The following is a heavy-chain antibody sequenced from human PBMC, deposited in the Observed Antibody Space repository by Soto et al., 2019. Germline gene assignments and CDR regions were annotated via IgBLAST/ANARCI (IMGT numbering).Heavy chain of an antibody. V-gene: IGHV4-39*01. CDR1: GGSISSSSYY. D-gene: IGHD5-12*01. CDR2: IYYSGST. CDR3: ATDLSRDGYDDY. Sequence: LSLTCTVSGGSISSSSYYWGWIRQPPGKGLEWIGSIYYSGSTYYNPSLKSRVTISVDTSKNQFSLKLSSVTAADTAVYYCATDLSRDGYDDYWGQGTLVTVSS. J-gene: IGHJ4*02.